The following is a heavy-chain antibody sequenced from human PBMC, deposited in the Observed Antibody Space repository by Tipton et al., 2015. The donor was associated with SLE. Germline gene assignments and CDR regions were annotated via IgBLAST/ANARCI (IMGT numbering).Heavy chain of an antibody. CDR1: GFMFSSYW. D-gene: IGHD7-27*01. CDR2: IKPDGREQ. CDR3: ATDPASPGLNWFDS. V-gene: IGHV3-7*01. Sequence: SLRLSCTASGFMFSSYWMTWLRQAPGKGLEWVANIKPDGREQYYVESVEGRFTISRDNTQNSLYLQMNGLRDEDTAMYYCATDPASPGLNWFDSWGQGTLVTVSS. J-gene: IGHJ5*01.